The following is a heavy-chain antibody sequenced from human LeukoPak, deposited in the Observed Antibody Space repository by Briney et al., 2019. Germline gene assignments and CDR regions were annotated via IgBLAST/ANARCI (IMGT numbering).Heavy chain of an antibody. V-gene: IGHV3-7*01. CDR2: MKRDGSEI. D-gene: IGHD4-11*01. CDR3: ARDLYGNYALDY. J-gene: IGHJ4*02. CDR1: GFTFSSYG. Sequence: GGSLRLSCAASGFTFSSYGMHWVRQAPGKGLEWVANMKRDGSEIYYVDSVKGRFTISRDNAKNSLYLQMNSLRAEDTAMYYCARDLYGNYALDYWGQGILVTVSS.